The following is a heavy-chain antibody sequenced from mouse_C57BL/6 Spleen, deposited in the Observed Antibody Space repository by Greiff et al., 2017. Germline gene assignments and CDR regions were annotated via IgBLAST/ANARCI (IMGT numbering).Heavy chain of an antibody. CDR3: ARSDFYDRRYFDV. J-gene: IGHJ1*03. CDR2: INPNYGTT. Sequence: VQLQQSGPELVKPGASVKISCKASGYSFTDYNMNWVKQSNRKSLEWIGVINPNYGTTSYNQKFKGKATLTVDQSSSTAYMQLNSLTSEDSAVXYCARSDFYDRRYFDVWGTGTTVTVSS. CDR1: GYSFTDYN. D-gene: IGHD2-3*01. V-gene: IGHV1-39*01.